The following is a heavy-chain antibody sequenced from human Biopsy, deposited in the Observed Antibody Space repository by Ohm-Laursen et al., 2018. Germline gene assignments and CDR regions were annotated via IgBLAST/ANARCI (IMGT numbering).Heavy chain of an antibody. CDR2: INCKTGAT. D-gene: IGHD2-8*01. V-gene: IGHV1-2*02. Sequence: GASVKVSCKASGDAFLGYYLHWMRQAPGQGLEWLGYINCKTGATNYAQKFQGTVTMTRDTSISTAYLALGSLRSADTAIYYCARDPLNGHKHFDYWGQGSLVTVSS. CDR3: ARDPLNGHKHFDY. CDR1: GDAFLGYY. J-gene: IGHJ4*02.